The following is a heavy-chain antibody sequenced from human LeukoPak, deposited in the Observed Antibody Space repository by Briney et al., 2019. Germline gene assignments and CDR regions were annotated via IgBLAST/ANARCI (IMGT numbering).Heavy chain of an antibody. D-gene: IGHD2-15*01. V-gene: IGHV4-34*01. J-gene: IGHJ4*02. CDR1: GGSFSGYY. CDR3: ARGTVVVVAATYFHY. CDR2: INHSGST. Sequence: SETLSLTCAVYGGSFSGYYWSWIRQPPGKGLEWIGEINHSGSTNYNPSLKSRVTISVDTSKNQFSLKLSSVTAADTAVYYCARGTVVVVAATYFHYWGQGTLVTVSS.